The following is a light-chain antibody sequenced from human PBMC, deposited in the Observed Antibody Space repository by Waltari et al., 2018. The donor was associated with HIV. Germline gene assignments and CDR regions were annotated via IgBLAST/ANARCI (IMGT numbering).Light chain of an antibody. CDR2: DVN. J-gene: IGLJ1*01. V-gene: IGLV2-14*03. CDR1: AGDFGRYTY. Sequence: QSALSQPASVSASPGQSVAIPSSGAAGDFGRYTYVSWYQQHPDKTPRLILFDVNNRPSGISDRFSGSKSGTTASLTISTVQTDDEADYYCASYTVNSTGVFGTGTKLTVL. CDR3: ASYTVNSTGV.